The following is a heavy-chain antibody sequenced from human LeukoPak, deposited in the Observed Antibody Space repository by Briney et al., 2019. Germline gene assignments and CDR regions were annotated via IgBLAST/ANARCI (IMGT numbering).Heavy chain of an antibody. J-gene: IGHJ3*02. V-gene: IGHV3-11*01. D-gene: IGHD3-22*01. CDR2: ISSSGSTI. CDR1: GFTFSDYY. CDR3: ARGSSYYDSSGYYFRLDAFDI. Sequence: GGSLRLSCAASGFTFSDYYMSWIRQAPGKGLEWVSYISSSGSTIYYADSVKGRFTISRDNAKNSLYLQMNSLRAEDTAVYYCARGSSYYDSSGYYFRLDAFDIWGQGTMVTVSP.